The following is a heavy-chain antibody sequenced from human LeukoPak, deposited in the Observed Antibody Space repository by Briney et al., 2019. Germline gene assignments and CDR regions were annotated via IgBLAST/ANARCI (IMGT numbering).Heavy chain of an antibody. J-gene: IGHJ6*04. CDR2: IWYDGSKK. CDR1: GFTFTNYG. D-gene: IGHD5-12*01. V-gene: IGHV3-33*01. Sequence: GGSLRLSCAASGFTFTNYGFHWVRQAPGKGLEWVAVIWYDGSKKYYEDCVKGRFTISKDNSKNTVYLQMNSLRAEDTAVYYCARAGYDVYGMDVWGTGNTVTVSS. CDR3: ARAGYDVYGMDV.